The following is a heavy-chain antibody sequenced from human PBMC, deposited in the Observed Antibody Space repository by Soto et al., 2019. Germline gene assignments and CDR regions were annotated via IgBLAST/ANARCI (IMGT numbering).Heavy chain of an antibody. J-gene: IGHJ4*02. V-gene: IGHV4-59*01. Sequence: ETLSLTCTVSGGSISSYYWSWIRQPPGKGLEWIGYIYYSGSTNYNPSLKSRVTISVDTSKNQFSLKLSSVTAADTAVYYCARSYGSGSSNDYWGQGTLVTVSS. CDR1: GGSISSYY. D-gene: IGHD3-10*01. CDR3: ARSYGSGSSNDY. CDR2: IYYSGST.